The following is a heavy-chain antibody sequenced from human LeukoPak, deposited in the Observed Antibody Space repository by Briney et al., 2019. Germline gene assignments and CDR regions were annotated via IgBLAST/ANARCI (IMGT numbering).Heavy chain of an antibody. CDR3: AGSSLGSHNYYYYYYMDV. V-gene: IGHV1-69*05. CDR1: GGTFSSYA. J-gene: IGHJ6*03. D-gene: IGHD3-16*02. Sequence: ASVKVSCKASGGTFSSYAISWVRQAPGQGLEWMGGIIPIFGTANYAQKFRGRVTITTDESTSTAYMELSSLRSVDTAVYYCAGSSLGSHNYYYYYYMDVWGKGTTVTVSS. CDR2: IIPIFGTA.